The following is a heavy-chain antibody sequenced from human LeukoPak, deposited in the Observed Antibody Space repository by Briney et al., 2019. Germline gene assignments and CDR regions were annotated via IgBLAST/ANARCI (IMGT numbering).Heavy chain of an antibody. CDR3: ARGTYYYDSSGYHDP. D-gene: IGHD3-22*01. J-gene: IGHJ5*02. CDR2: IYYSGST. CDR1: GGSISSGGYY. V-gene: IGHV4-31*03. Sequence: PSETLSLTCTVSGGSISSGGYYWSWIRQHPGKGLEWIGYIYYSGSTYYNPSLKSRVTISVDTSKNQFSLKLSSVTAADTAVYYCARGTYYYDSSGYHDPWGQGTLVTVSS.